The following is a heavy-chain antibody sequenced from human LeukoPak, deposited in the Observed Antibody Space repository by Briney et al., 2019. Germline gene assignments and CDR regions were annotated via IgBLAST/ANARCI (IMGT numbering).Heavy chain of an antibody. V-gene: IGHV3-21*01. Sequence: GGSLRLSCAASGFTFSSYEMNWVRQAPGKGMEWVSSISASSSHMYYADSVKGRFTISRENAKNSLYLEMNSLRAEDTAVYYCARDFYDNDDYGYYFDSWGQGTLVTVSS. CDR3: ARDFYDNDDYGYYFDS. J-gene: IGHJ4*02. CDR1: GFTFSSYE. D-gene: IGHD4-17*01. CDR2: ISASSSHM.